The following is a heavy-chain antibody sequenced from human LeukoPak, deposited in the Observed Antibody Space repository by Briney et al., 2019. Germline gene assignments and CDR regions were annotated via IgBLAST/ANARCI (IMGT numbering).Heavy chain of an antibody. J-gene: IGHJ4*02. CDR3: ARDRSTGNSFFDS. V-gene: IGHV4-39*07. CDR1: GASIDNGSYY. D-gene: IGHD5-18*01. CDR2: ISYDGSA. Sequence: SETLSPTCAVSGASIDNGSYYWDWIRQPPGKGLEWIGSISYDGSAYYKSSLKSRVLISVDTSKNQFSLIMTSVTAADTAVYFCARDRSTGNSFFDSWGQGILVTVSA.